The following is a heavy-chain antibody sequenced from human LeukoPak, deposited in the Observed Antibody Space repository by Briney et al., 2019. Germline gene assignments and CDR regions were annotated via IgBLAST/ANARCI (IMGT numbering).Heavy chain of an antibody. Sequence: GASVKVSCKASGGTFSSFAISWVRQAPGQGLEWMGGIIPIFGTANYAQKFQGRVTMTTDTSTSTAYMELRSLRSDDTAVYYCARDDSSGYFDYWGQGTLVTVSS. D-gene: IGHD3-22*01. CDR3: ARDDSSGYFDY. J-gene: IGHJ4*02. CDR1: GGTFSSFA. V-gene: IGHV1-69*05. CDR2: IIPIFGTA.